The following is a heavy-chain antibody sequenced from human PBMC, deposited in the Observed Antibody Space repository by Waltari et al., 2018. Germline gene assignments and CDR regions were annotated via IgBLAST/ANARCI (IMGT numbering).Heavy chain of an antibody. J-gene: IGHJ4*02. CDR1: GFNFNRYV. Sequence: QIQLVESGGAVVQPGRSLRLSCSASGFNFNRYVMHWVRQAPGKGLEWVAAIWYDGVNKYYVDSVKGRFTISRDNSMNTVQLQLSSLRGEDTAVYYCARGAMAGRYFDYWGQGTLVTVSS. V-gene: IGHV3-33*01. D-gene: IGHD6-19*01. CDR2: IWYDGVNK. CDR3: ARGAMAGRYFDY.